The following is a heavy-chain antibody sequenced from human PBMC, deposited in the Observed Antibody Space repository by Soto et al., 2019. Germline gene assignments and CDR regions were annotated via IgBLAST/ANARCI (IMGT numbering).Heavy chain of an antibody. CDR2: IYHRGTT. J-gene: IGHJ4*02. Sequence: QVQLQESGPGLVKPSGTLSLTCAVSGGSISDNNWWSWVRQPPGKGLEWIGEIYHRGTTNYNPPLKSRVTISMDKSKNQISMVFNSVTAADSAVYYCARHIGVAGTRGFDYWGQGTLVTVSS. CDR3: ARHIGVAGTRGFDY. V-gene: IGHV4-4*02. D-gene: IGHD6-19*01. CDR1: GGSISDNNW.